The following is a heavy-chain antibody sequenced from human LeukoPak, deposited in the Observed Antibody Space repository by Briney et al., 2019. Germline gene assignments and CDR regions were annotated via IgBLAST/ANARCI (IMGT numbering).Heavy chain of an antibody. CDR1: GFTFSSYG. CDR3: AKGHGHYGSGSYGY. V-gene: IGHV3-30*02. CDR2: IRYDGSNK. Sequence: GGSLRLSCAASGFTFSSYGMHWVRQAPGKGLEWVAFIRYDGSNKYYADSVKGRFTISRDNSKNTLYLQMSSLRAEDTAVYYCAKGHGHYGSGSYGYWGQGTLVTVSS. J-gene: IGHJ4*02. D-gene: IGHD3-10*01.